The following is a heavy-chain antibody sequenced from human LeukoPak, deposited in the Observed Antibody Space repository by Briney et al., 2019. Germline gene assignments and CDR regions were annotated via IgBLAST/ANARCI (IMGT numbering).Heavy chain of an antibody. V-gene: IGHV3-21*01. CDR1: GFTFSSNS. CDR2: ISSSSSYI. J-gene: IGHJ1*01. D-gene: IGHD6-13*01. CDR3: AREAAAGD. Sequence: PAESLTLSCAASGFTFSSNSLNWVRQGPGKGLEWVSSISSSSSYIYYADSVKGRFTISRDNAKNSLYLQMNSLRAEDSAVYYWAREAAAGDWGQGALVTVSS.